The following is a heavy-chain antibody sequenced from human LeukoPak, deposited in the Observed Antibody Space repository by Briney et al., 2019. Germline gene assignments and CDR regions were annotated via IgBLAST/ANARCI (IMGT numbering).Heavy chain of an antibody. J-gene: IGHJ4*02. CDR1: GYSFTSYW. V-gene: IGHV5-51*01. CDR3: ARQWYEDTAMVDY. CDR2: IYPGDSDT. Sequence: GESLKISWEGSGYSFTSYWIAWVRQMPGKGLEWMGIIYPGDSDTRYSPSFQGQVTISADKSISTAYLQWRSLKASDTAMYYCARQWYEDTAMVDYWGQGTLVTVSS. D-gene: IGHD5-18*01.